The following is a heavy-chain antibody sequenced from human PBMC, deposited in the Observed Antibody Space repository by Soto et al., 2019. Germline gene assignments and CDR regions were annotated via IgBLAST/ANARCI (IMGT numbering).Heavy chain of an antibody. V-gene: IGHV4-30-4*08. CDR3: ASLLGSGYYPRIDY. Sequence: PSETLSLTCTVSGGDVTSSRYYWAWIRQTPGKGLEWIASIYYGGSTYYSASLKSQVTISVDTSKNQFSLKLSSVTAADTAVYYCASLLGSGYYPRIDYWGQGTLVTVSS. D-gene: IGHD3-3*01. CDR1: GGDVTSSRYY. J-gene: IGHJ4*02. CDR2: IYYGGST.